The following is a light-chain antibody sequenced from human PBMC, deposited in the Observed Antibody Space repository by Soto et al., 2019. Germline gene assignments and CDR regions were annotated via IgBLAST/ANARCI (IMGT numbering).Light chain of an antibody. Sequence: QSVLTQPPSVSGAPGQRVTISCTGSSSNIGAGYDVHWYQQLPGTAPKLLIYGNSNRPSGVPDRFSGSKSGTSASLAITGLQAEDEADYCCPSYDSSLSGHVVFGGGTPLTVL. V-gene: IGLV1-40*01. CDR3: PSYDSSLSGHVV. CDR2: GNS. J-gene: IGLJ2*01. CDR1: SSNIGAGYD.